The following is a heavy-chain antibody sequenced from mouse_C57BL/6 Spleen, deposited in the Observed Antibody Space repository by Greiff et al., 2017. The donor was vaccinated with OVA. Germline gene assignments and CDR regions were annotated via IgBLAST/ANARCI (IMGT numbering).Heavy chain of an antibody. CDR1: GYTFTSYW. Sequence: QVQLQQPGAELVKPGASVKLSCKASGYTFTSYWMHWVKQRPGRGLEWIGRIDPNSGGTKYNEKFKSKATLTVDKPSSTAYMQLSSLTSEDSAVYDGARARITTVVHFDYWGQGTTLTVSS. CDR2: IDPNSGGT. J-gene: IGHJ2*01. V-gene: IGHV1-72*01. CDR3: ARARITTVVHFDY. D-gene: IGHD1-1*01.